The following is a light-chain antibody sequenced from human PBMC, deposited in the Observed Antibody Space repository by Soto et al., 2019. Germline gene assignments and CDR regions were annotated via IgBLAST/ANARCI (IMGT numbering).Light chain of an antibody. CDR3: QSYDSSLSGYV. CDR2: AYN. J-gene: IGLJ1*01. V-gene: IGLV1-40*01. CDR1: SSNIGAGYD. Sequence: QSALTQPPSVSGAPGQRVTISCTGSSSNIGAGYDVHWYQQLPGTAPNLLIYAYNNRPSGVPDRFSGSKSGTSASLAITGLQAEDEADYYCQSYDSSLSGYVFGTGTKLTVL.